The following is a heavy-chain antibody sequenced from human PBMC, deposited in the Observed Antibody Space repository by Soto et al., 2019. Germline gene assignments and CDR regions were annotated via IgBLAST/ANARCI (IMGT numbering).Heavy chain of an antibody. V-gene: IGHV1-8*01. CDR1: GYTFTSYD. D-gene: IGHD2-15*01. J-gene: IGHJ5*02. CDR2: MNPNSGNT. Sequence: GASVKVSCKASGYTFTSYDINWVRQATGQGLEWMGWMNPNSGNTGYAQKFQGRVTMTRNTSISTAYMELSSLRSEDTAVYYCARIVVVAAFDWLDPWGQGTLVTVSS. CDR3: ARIVVVAAFDWLDP.